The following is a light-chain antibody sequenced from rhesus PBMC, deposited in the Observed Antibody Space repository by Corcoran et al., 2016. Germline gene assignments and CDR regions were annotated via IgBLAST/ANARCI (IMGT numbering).Light chain of an antibody. CDR3: LQRSNWPYS. J-gene: IGKJ2*01. V-gene: IGKV3-24*04. CDR1: QSVSSY. CDR2: GAS. Sequence: EIVMTQSPATLALSPGERATLSCRASQSVSSYLAWYQQKPGQAPRLLSYGASSRSTGITDRFSCSGSVTEFTRTISSLEPEDVGVYFCLQRSNWPYSFGQVTKVEIK.